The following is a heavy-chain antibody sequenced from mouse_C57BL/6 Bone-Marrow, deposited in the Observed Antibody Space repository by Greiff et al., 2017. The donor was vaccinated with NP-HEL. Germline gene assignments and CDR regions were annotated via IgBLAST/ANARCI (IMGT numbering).Heavy chain of an antibody. CDR2: IDPENGDT. V-gene: IGHV14-4*01. D-gene: IGHD2-1*01. CDR1: GFNIKDDY. Sequence: SGAELVRPGASVKLSCTASGFNIKDDYMHWVKQRPEQGLEWIGWIDPENGDTEYASKFQGKATITADTSSNTAYLQLSSLTSEDTAVYYCTRGNLAYWGQGTLVTVSA. CDR3: TRGNLAY. J-gene: IGHJ3*01.